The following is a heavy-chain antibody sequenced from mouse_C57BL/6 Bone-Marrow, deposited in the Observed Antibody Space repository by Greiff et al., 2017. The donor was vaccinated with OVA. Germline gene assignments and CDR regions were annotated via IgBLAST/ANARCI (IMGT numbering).Heavy chain of an antibody. CDR3: ARSSYFDY. J-gene: IGHJ2*01. CDR2: IRNGGGST. CDR1: GFTFSDYY. Sequence: EVKLMESGGGLVQPGGSLKLSCAASGFTFSDYYMYWVRQTPEKRLEWVAYIRNGGGSTYYPDTVKGRFTISRDNAKNTLYLQMSRLKSEDTAMYYCARSSYFDYWGQGTTLTVSS. V-gene: IGHV5-12*01.